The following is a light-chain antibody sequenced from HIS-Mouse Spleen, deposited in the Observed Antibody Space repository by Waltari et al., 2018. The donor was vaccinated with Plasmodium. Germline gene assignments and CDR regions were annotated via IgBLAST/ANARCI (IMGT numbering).Light chain of an antibody. CDR3: QQYNNWSFT. Sequence: EIVMTQSPATLSVSPGERATLSCRASQSVSSNLAWYQQKPGQAPRRLIYGAPTRATGIPARFIGSGSGTEFTLTVSSLQSEDFAVYYCQQYNNWSFTFGPGTKVDIK. V-gene: IGKV3-15*01. J-gene: IGKJ3*01. CDR1: QSVSSN. CDR2: GAP.